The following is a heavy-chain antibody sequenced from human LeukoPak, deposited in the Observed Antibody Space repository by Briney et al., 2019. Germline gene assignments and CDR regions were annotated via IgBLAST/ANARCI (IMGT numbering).Heavy chain of an antibody. D-gene: IGHD1-26*01. V-gene: IGHV1-69*04. CDR2: IIPILGIA. J-gene: IGHJ4*02. CDR1: GGTFSSYA. Sequence: SVKVSCKASGGTFSSYAISWVRQAPGQGLEWMGRIIPILGIANYAQKFQGRVTITADKSTSTAYMELSSLRSEDTAVYYCAWGAASVQFDYWGQGTLVTVSS. CDR3: AWGAASVQFDY.